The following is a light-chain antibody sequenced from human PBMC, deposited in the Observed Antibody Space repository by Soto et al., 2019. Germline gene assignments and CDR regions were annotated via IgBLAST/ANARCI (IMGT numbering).Light chain of an antibody. Sequence: DIVMTQSPDSLAVSLGERATINCKSSQSVLYSPNNKNYIAWYQQKPGQPPKLLIYWASTRESGVPARFSGSGSGTDFTLTISSLQADDVAFYYCQQYHSAPQSFGQGTKVEIK. CDR2: WAS. V-gene: IGKV4-1*01. CDR1: QSVLYSPNNKNY. CDR3: QQYHSAPQS. J-gene: IGKJ1*01.